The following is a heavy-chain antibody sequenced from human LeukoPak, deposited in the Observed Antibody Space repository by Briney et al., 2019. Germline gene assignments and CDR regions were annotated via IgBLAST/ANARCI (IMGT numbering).Heavy chain of an antibody. D-gene: IGHD3-3*01. V-gene: IGHV3-30*03. CDR1: AFTFSSYA. J-gene: IGHJ4*02. CDR3: ATLEEDY. CDR2: ISYDGSNK. Sequence: PVGSLRLSCAASAFTFSSYAMHWVRQAPGKGLEWVAVISYDGSNKSYADSVKGRFTMSRDNSKNTLYLQMNSLRAEDTAVYYCATLEEDYWGQGTLVTVSS.